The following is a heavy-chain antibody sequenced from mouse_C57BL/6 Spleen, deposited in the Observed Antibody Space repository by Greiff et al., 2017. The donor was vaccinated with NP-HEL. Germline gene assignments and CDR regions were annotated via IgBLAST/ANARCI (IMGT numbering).Heavy chain of an antibody. CDR1: GFSLTSYG. Sequence: VKLMESGPGLVAPSQSLSITCTVSGFSLTSYGVHWVRQPPGKGLEWLVVIWSDGSTTYNSALQSRLSISKDKSKSQVFLKMNSLQTDDTAMYYCARHDQGNAMDYWGQGTSVTVSS. CDR3: ARHDQGNAMDY. J-gene: IGHJ4*01. V-gene: IGHV2-6-1*01. CDR2: IWSDGST.